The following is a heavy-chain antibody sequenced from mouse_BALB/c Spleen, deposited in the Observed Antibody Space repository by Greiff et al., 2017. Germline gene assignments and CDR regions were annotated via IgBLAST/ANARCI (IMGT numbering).Heavy chain of an antibody. D-gene: IGHD2-4*01. V-gene: IGHV5-12-2*01. CDR2: ISNGGGST. J-gene: IGHJ4*01. CDR1: GFTFSSYT. CDR3: ARETMIRYYYAMDY. Sequence: EVQRVESGGGLVQPGGSLKLSCAASGFTFSSYTMSWVRQTPEKRLEWVAYISNGGGSTYYPDTVKGRFTISRDNAKNTLYLQMSSLKSEDTAMYYCARETMIRYYYAMDYWGQGTSVTVAS.